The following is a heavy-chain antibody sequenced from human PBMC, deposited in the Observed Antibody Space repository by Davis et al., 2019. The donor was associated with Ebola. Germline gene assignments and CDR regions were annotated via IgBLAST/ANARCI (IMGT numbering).Heavy chain of an antibody. CDR1: GFTFSSYG. V-gene: IGHV3-30*03. Sequence: GESLKISCAASGFTFSSYGMHWVRQAPGKGLEWVAVISYDGSNKYYADSVKGRFTISRDNSKNTLYLQMNSLRAEDTAVYYCARDRSGDYSANWFDPWGQGTLVTASS. D-gene: IGHD4-17*01. J-gene: IGHJ5*02. CDR2: ISYDGSNK. CDR3: ARDRSGDYSANWFDP.